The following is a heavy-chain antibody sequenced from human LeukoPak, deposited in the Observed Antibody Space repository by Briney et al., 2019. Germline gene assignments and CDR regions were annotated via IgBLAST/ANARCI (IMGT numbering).Heavy chain of an antibody. CDR1: GGSISSSSYY. CDR3: ARVGGGYYDPPHFDY. CDR2: IYHSGST. V-gene: IGHV4-39*07. Sequence: PSETLSLTCTVSGGSISSSSYYWGWIRQPPGKGLEWIGSIYHSGSTYYNPSLKSRVTISVDTSKNQFSLKLSSVTAADTAVYYCARVGGGYYDPPHFDYWGQGTLVTVSS. D-gene: IGHD1-26*01. J-gene: IGHJ4*02.